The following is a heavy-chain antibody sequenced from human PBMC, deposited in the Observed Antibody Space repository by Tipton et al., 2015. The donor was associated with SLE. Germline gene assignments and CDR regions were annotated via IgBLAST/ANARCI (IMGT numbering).Heavy chain of an antibody. CDR2: IYYSGST. J-gene: IGHJ6*03. CDR3: ASIPYYNSYYMDV. V-gene: IGHV4-59*01. Sequence: TLSLTCTVSGGSISSYYWSWIRQPPGKGLEWIGYIYYSGSTNYNPFLKSRVTISVDTSKNQFSLKLSSVTAADTAVYYCASIPYYNSYYMDVWGKGTTVTVSS. CDR1: GGSISSYY. D-gene: IGHD3-3*01.